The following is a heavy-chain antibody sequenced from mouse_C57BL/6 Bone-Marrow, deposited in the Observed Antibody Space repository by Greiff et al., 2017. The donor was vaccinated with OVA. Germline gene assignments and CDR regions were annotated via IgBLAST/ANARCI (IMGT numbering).Heavy chain of an antibody. Sequence: QVQLQQPGAELVKPGASVKMSCKASGYTFTSYWITWVKQRPGQGLEWIGDIYPGSGSTHYNEKFKSKATLTVDTSSSTAYMQLSSLTSEDSAVYYCERWGVLYGSSDDWYCDVWGTGNAVTVTS. CDR2: IYPGSGST. J-gene: IGHJ1*03. D-gene: IGHD1-1*01. V-gene: IGHV1-55*01. CDR1: GYTFTSYW. CDR3: ERWGVLYGSSDDWYCDV.